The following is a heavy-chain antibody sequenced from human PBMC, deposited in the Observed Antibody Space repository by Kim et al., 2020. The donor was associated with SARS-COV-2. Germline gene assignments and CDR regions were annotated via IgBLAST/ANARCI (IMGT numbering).Heavy chain of an antibody. CDR3: ARGSRSSTSCFNY. J-gene: IGHJ4*02. V-gene: IGHV4-34*01. D-gene: IGHD2-2*01. Sequence: YHPALKSRVTISVDTSKNQFSLKLSSVTAADTAVYYCARGSRSSTSCFNYWGQGTLVTVSS.